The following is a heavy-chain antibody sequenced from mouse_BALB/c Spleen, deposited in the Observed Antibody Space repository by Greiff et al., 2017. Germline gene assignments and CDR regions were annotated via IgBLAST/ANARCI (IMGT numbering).Heavy chain of an antibody. J-gene: IGHJ3*01. Sequence: EVMLVESGGDLVKPGGSLKLSCAASGFTFSSYGMSWVRQTPDKRLEWVATISSGGSYTYYPDSVKGRFTISRDNAKNTLYLQMSSLKSEDTAMYYCARRVQFAYWGQGTLVTVSA. CDR1: GFTFSSYG. CDR3: ARRVQFAY. D-gene: IGHD2-14*01. V-gene: IGHV5-6*02. CDR2: ISSGGSYT.